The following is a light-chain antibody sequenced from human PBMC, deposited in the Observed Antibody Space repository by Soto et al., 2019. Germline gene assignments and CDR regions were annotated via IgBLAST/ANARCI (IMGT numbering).Light chain of an antibody. CDR1: KNINTW. V-gene: IGKV1-5*01. J-gene: IGKJ1*01. Sequence: DIQMTQSPSTLSASVGDRVTITCRASKNINTWVAWYQQKPGKAPKLLIYDASSLESGVPSRVSGSGSGTEFTLTISSLQPDDFATYYCQQYNNYFWAFGQGTKVDIK. CDR2: DAS. CDR3: QQYNNYFWA.